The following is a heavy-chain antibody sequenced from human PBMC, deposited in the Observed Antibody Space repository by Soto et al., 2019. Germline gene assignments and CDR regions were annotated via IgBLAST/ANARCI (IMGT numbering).Heavy chain of an antibody. D-gene: IGHD5-18*01. V-gene: IGHV1-18*01. CDR1: GYTFTSYG. CDR2: ISADNGNT. CDR3: ARGPPYSYGTDYYYVDV. J-gene: IGHJ6*03. Sequence: QVQLVQSGAEVKKPGASVKVSCKASGYTFTSYGISWVRQAPGQGLEWMGWISADNGNTNHAQELQGRVTMTTDTSTSTAYMELRSLRSDDTAVYYCARGPPYSYGTDYYYVDVWGKGTTVTVSS.